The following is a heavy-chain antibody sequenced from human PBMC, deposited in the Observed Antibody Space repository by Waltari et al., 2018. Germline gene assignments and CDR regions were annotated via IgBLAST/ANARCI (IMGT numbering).Heavy chain of an antibody. V-gene: IGHV4-38-2*02. D-gene: IGHD1-26*01. CDR3: ARDGGFSGSYYKGGDFDY. J-gene: IGHJ4*02. CDR2: IYHSGST. Sequence: QVQLQESGPGLVKPSETLSLTCTVSGYSISSGYYWGWIRQPPGKGLEWIGSIYHSGSTYYNPSRKSRVTISVDTSKNQFSLKLSSVTAADTAVYYWARDGGFSGSYYKGGDFDYWGQGTLVTVSS. CDR1: GYSISSGYY.